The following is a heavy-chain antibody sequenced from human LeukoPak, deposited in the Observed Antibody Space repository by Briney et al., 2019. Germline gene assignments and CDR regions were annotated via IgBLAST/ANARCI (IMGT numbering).Heavy chain of an antibody. CDR2: IYYSGST. Sequence: PSETLSLTCTVSGGSISSGDYYWSWIRQPPGKGLEWIGYIYYSGSTYYNPSLKSRVTISVDTSKNQFSLKLSSVTAADTAVYYCARVWGDSSLPFFDYWGQGTLVTVSS. V-gene: IGHV4-30-4*08. J-gene: IGHJ4*02. D-gene: IGHD2-21*02. CDR1: GGSISSGDYY. CDR3: ARVWGDSSLPFFDY.